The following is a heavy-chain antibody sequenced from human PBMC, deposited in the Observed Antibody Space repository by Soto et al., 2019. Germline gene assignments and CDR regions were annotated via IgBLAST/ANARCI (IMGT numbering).Heavy chain of an antibody. CDR3: ACPSLCSWSYCGDYGMDV. CDR1: GYTFTSYG. D-gene: IGHD3-10*02. Sequence: ASVKVSCKASGYTFTSYGICWVRQAPGQGLEWMGWISAYNGNTNYAQKLQGRVTMTTDTSTSTAYMELRSLRSDDTAVYYCACPSLCSWSYCGDYGMDVWGQGTTVTVSS. V-gene: IGHV1-18*01. J-gene: IGHJ6*02. CDR2: ISAYNGNT.